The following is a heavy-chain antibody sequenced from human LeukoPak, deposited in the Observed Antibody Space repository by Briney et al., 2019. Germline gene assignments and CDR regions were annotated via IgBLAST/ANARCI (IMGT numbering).Heavy chain of an antibody. CDR1: GYTFTGYY. V-gene: IGHV1-2*02. J-gene: IGHJ4*02. Sequence: GASVKVSCKASGYTFTGYYMNWVRQAPGQGLEWMVWINPNSGGTNHAQKFQGRVTMTRDTSISTAYMGLSSLRSDDTAVYYCARSRTPTIFEGKGGDFDYWGQGTLVTVSS. CDR3: ARSRTPTIFEGKGGDFDY. D-gene: IGHD3-3*01. CDR2: INPNSGGT.